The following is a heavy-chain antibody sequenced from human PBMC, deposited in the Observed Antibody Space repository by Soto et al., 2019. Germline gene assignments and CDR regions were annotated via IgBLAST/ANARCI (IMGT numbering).Heavy chain of an antibody. D-gene: IGHD3-16*02. CDR1: GYTFTSYG. J-gene: IGHJ3*02. CDR2: ISAYNGNT. Sequence: QVQLVQSGAEVKKPGASVKVSCKASGYTFTSYGISWVRQAPGQGLEWMGWISAYNGNTNYAQKLQGRVTTTTDTSTSTAYMELRSLRSDDTAVYYCARDQGIMITFGGVIVTNDAFDIWGQGTMVTVSS. V-gene: IGHV1-18*01. CDR3: ARDQGIMITFGGVIVTNDAFDI.